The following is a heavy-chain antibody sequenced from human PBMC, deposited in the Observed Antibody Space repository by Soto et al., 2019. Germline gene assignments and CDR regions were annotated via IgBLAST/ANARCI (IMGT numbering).Heavy chain of an antibody. CDR1: GFFVSDYA. J-gene: IGHJ4*02. D-gene: IGHD3-16*02. CDR2: ITSTGSST. V-gene: IGHV3-23*01. Sequence: VLLLESGGGVVQPGGSLRLSGSASGFFVSDYAMTWVRQAPGKGLEWVSAITSTGSSTYFADSVKGRITISRDNSKNTLSLRMDSLRAEDTAIFYCAKGVEGYIVSSFDSWGQGVLVTVSS. CDR3: AKGVEGYIVSSFDS.